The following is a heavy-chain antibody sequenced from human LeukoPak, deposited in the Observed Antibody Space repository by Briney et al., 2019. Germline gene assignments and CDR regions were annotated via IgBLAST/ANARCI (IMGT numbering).Heavy chain of an antibody. CDR1: GFTFDDYG. CDR2: INCNVGST. CDR3: ARETIVVVPAANLYYYYYMDV. D-gene: IGHD2-2*01. Sequence: GGSLRLSCAASGFTFDDYGVSWVRQAPGKGLEWVSGINCNVGSTGYADSVKGRFTISRDNAKNSLYLQMNSLRAEDTALYYCARETIVVVPAANLYYYYYMDVWGKGTTVTVSS. V-gene: IGHV3-20*04. J-gene: IGHJ6*03.